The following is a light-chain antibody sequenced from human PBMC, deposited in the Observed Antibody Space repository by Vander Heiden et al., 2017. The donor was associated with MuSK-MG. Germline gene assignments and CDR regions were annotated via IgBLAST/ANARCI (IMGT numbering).Light chain of an antibody. V-gene: IGLV1-40*01. Sequence: QSVLTPPPSVSGAPGQRVTISCTGSTSNIGAGYDVHWYQQVPGTAPKLLIYGNTNRPSGVPDRFSGSKSGTSASLAVTGLQAEDEADYYCQSYDNSLSGFWVFGGGTKLTVL. CDR1: TSNIGAGYD. CDR3: QSYDNSLSGFWV. J-gene: IGLJ3*02. CDR2: GNT.